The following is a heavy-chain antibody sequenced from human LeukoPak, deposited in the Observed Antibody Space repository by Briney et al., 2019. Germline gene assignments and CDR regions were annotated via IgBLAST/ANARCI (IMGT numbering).Heavy chain of an antibody. D-gene: IGHD6-19*01. CDR3: ARESSGWKGDFVCFDY. CDR1: GDSFSSNSST. CDR2: TYYRSKWYN. Sequence: SQTLSLTCAISGDSFSSNSSTWNWIRQSPSRGLEWLGRTYYRSKWYNDYAVSVKSRITINPDTSKNQFSLQLNSVTPEDTAVYYCARESSGWKGDFVCFDYWGQGTLVTVSS. J-gene: IGHJ4*02. V-gene: IGHV6-1*01.